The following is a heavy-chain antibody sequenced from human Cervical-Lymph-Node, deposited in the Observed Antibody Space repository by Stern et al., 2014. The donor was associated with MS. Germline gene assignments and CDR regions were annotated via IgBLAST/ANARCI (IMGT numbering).Heavy chain of an antibody. CDR3: AGDSGSYSNWFDP. Sequence: QVQMGQWGPGLLKPSETLSLSCTVDGASFTNYYWSWIRQPPGKGLEWIGEISHSGTTTYNPSLKSRLTISLDTSKTQFSLNLTSVTAADSAVYYCAGDSGSYSNWFDPWGQGTPVTVSS. J-gene: IGHJ5*02. D-gene: IGHD1-26*01. CDR2: ISHSGTT. CDR1: GASFTNYY. V-gene: IGHV4-34*01.